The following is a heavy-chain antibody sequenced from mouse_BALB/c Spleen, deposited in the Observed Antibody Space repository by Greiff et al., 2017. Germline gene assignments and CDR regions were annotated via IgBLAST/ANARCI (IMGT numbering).Heavy chain of an antibody. D-gene: IGHD3-3*01. CDR2: INPGSGGT. V-gene: IGHV1-54*01. Sequence: VQLQQSGAELVRPGPSVKVSCKASGYAFTNYLIEWVKQRPGQGLEWIGVINPGSGGTNYNEKFKGKATLTADKSSSTAYMQLSSLTSDDSAVYFCARKGRWAMDYWGQGTSVTVSS. J-gene: IGHJ4*01. CDR1: GYAFTNYL. CDR3: ARKGRWAMDY.